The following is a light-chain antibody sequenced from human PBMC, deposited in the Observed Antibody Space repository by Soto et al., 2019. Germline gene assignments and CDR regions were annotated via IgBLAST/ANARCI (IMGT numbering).Light chain of an antibody. J-gene: IGKJ2*01. CDR1: QNINKK. CDR3: QQSFHTPYT. Sequence: DIQMTQSPSSLSASVGDRVTISCRASQNINKKLNWYQQKSGKAPNLLIYDTSTFQSGVPSRFSGSGSGTHFTLAITNLQPEDFATYYCQQSFHTPYTFGQGTKLEI. CDR2: DTS. V-gene: IGKV1-39*01.